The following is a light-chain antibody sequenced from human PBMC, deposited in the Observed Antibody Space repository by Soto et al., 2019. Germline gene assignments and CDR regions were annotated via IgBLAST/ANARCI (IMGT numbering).Light chain of an antibody. CDR3: NSYTSSSTLV. CDR1: SSDVGAYNY. Sequence: QSALTQPASVSGSPGQSITISCTGTSSDVGAYNYLSWYQQHPGKAPQLMIYEVSNRPSGVSNRFSGSKSGNTASLTISGLQAEDEADYYCNSYTSSSTLVFGTGTKLTVL. CDR2: EVS. V-gene: IGLV2-14*01. J-gene: IGLJ1*01.